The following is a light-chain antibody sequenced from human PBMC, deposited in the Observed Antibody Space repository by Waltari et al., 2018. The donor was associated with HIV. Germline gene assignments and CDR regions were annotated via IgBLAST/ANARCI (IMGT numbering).Light chain of an antibody. CDR3: SSYATNTTVI. J-gene: IGLJ2*01. V-gene: IGLV2-14*03. Sequence: QSALTQPASVSGSPGQSITISCTGTTSDVGGYDFVSWFQQHPGKAPHLLIYDGTSRPSGTSDRFSGAKSGATASLTISGLQAEDEADYYCSSYATNTTVIFGGGTKVTVL. CDR2: DGT. CDR1: TSDVGGYDF.